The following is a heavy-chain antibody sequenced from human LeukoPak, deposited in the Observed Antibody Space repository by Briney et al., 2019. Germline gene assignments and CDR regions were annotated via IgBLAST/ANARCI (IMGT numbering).Heavy chain of an antibody. CDR1: GYTFTYYY. D-gene: IGHD4-11*01. J-gene: IGHJ4*02. V-gene: IGHV1-46*01. CDR2: TDPIGGST. CDR3: ARWTTTYLDY. Sequence: ASVKVPCKASGYTFTYYYIHWVRQAPGQGLEWMGITDPIGGSTNYAQKFQGRVTMTRDTSTSTVYMELSSLRSEDSAVYYCARWTTTYLDYWGQGTLVTVSS.